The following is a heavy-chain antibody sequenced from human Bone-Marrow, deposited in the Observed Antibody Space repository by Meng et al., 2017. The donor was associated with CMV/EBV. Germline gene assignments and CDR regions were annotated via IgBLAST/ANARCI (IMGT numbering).Heavy chain of an antibody. V-gene: IGHV3-30*02. CDR1: GFTLSGYG. D-gene: IGHD5-24*01. J-gene: IGHJ4*02. Sequence: GESLKISCAASGFTLSGYGMHWVRQAPGKGLEWVAFMRYDGGNKYYADSVKGRLTISRDNSKNTLYLQMNSLRVEDTAVYYCARVRDGYKLPFDYWGQGTLVTVSS. CDR3: ARVRDGYKLPFDY. CDR2: MRYDGGNK.